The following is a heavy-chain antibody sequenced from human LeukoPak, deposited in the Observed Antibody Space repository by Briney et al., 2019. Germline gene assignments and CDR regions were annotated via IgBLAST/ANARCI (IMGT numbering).Heavy chain of an antibody. CDR2: IIPIFGTA. Sequence: SVKVSCKASGGTFSSYAISWVRQAPGQGLEWMGGIIPIFGTANYAQKFQGRVTITADESTSTAYMELSSLRSEGTAVYYCARLQLLAYCSSTSCYGHFDLWGRGTLVTVSS. V-gene: IGHV1-69*13. CDR1: GGTFSSYA. J-gene: IGHJ2*01. D-gene: IGHD2-2*01. CDR3: ARLQLLAYCSSTSCYGHFDL.